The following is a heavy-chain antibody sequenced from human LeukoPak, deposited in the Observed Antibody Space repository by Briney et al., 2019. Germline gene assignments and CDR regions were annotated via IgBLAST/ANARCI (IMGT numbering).Heavy chain of an antibody. CDR3: ARDRPTPGYCSSTSCYYNWFDP. Sequence: GGSLRLSCAASGFTFSSYAMHWVRQAPGKGLEWVAVISYDGSNKYYADSVKGRFTISRDNSKNTLYLQVNSLRAEDTAVYYCARDRPTPGYCSSTSCYYNWFDPWGQGTLVTVSS. D-gene: IGHD2-2*01. J-gene: IGHJ5*02. V-gene: IGHV3-30-3*01. CDR2: ISYDGSNK. CDR1: GFTFSSYA.